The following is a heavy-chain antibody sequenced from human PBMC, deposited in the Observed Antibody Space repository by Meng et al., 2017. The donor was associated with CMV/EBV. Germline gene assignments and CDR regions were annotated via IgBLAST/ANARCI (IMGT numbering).Heavy chain of an antibody. D-gene: IGHD6-19*01. CDR2: ISSSGSTI. CDR3: ARVRTISGWSQYHWFDP. V-gene: IGHV3-11*04. CDR1: GFTFSDYY. J-gene: IGHJ5*02. Sequence: GGSLRLSCAASGFTFSDYYMSWFRQAPGKGLEWVSYISSSGSTIYYADSVKGRFTISRDNAKNSLYLQMNSLRAEDTAVYYCARVRTISGWSQYHWFDPWGQGTLVTVSS.